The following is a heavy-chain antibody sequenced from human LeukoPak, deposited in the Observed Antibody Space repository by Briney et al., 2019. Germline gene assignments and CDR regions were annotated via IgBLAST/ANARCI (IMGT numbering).Heavy chain of an antibody. Sequence: GGSLRLSCAASGFTFSSYWMSWVRQAPGKGLEWVANIKRDGSEKYYVDCVKGRFTISRDNPKNSLYLQMNSLRAEDTAVYYCARKEQQLVAPYYFDYWGQGTLVTVSS. CDR3: ARKEQQLVAPYYFDY. CDR2: IKRDGSEK. V-gene: IGHV3-7*01. CDR1: GFTFSSYW. D-gene: IGHD6-13*01. J-gene: IGHJ4*02.